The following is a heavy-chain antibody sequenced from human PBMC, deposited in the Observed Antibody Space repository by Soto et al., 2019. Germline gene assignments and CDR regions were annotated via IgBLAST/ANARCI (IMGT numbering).Heavy chain of an antibody. J-gene: IGHJ6*03. CDR2: ISAYNGNT. Sequence: GASVKVSCKASGYTFTSYGISWVRQAPGQRLEWMGWISAYNGNTNYAQKLQGRVTMTTDTSTSTAYMELRSLRSDDTAVYYCARVFRGSGSTYYYYYYMDVWGKGTTVTVSS. V-gene: IGHV1-18*01. D-gene: IGHD3-10*01. CDR3: ARVFRGSGSTYYYYYYMDV. CDR1: GYTFTSYG.